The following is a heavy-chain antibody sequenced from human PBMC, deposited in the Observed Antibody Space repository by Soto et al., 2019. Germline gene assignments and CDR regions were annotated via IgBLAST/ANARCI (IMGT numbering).Heavy chain of an antibody. V-gene: IGHV1-69*12. CDR1: GGTFSSYA. CDR2: IIPIFGTA. D-gene: IGHD5-12*01. J-gene: IGHJ4*02. Sequence: QVQLVQSGAEVKKPGSSVKVSCKASGGTFSSYAISWVRQAPGQGLEWMGGIIPIFGTANYAQKFQGRVTIAADESTSTAYMELSSLRSEDTAVYYCASLAPYVEMATTPLDYWGQGTLVTVSS. CDR3: ASLAPYVEMATTPLDY.